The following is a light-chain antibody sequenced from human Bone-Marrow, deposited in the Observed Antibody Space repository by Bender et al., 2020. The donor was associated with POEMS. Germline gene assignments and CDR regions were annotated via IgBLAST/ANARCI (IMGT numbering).Light chain of an antibody. CDR1: NIGAKG. CDR3: QVWESSRDEYF. Sequence: SYELTQPPSVSVAPGQTARITCGGDNIGAKGVHWYQQRPGQAPILVVHDDTDRPSGIPERFSGSNSGNTATLTISRVEAGDEADYYCQVWESSRDEYFFGPGTKVTVL. J-gene: IGLJ1*01. V-gene: IGLV3-21*02. CDR2: DDT.